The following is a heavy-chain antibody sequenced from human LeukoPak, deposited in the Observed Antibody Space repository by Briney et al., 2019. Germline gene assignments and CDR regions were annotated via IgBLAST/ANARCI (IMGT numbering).Heavy chain of an antibody. CDR2: INHSGST. CDR3: ARVRITMIVVGLDY. D-gene: IGHD3-22*01. V-gene: IGHV4-34*01. CDR1: GGSFSGYY. Sequence: SETLSLTCAVYGGSFSGYYWSWIRQPPGKGLEWIGEINHSGSTNYNPSLKSRVTITVDTSKNQFSLKQSSVTAADTAVYYCARVRITMIVVGLDYWGQGTLVTASS. J-gene: IGHJ4*02.